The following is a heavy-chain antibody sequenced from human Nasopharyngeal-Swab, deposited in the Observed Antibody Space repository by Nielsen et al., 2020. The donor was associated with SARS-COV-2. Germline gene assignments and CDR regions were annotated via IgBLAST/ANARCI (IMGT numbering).Heavy chain of an antibody. J-gene: IGHJ4*02. D-gene: IGHD2-21*02. CDR2: TSHDESHK. V-gene: IGHV3-30*03. CDR3: ATFSLLNDY. Sequence: GESLKISCAASGFSFSTSDMHWVRQAPGKGLEWVAVTSHDESHKYYAGSVHGRFTISRDNSKNTLYLQMNSLRAEDTAVYYCATFSLLNDYWGQGTLVTVSS. CDR1: GFSFSTSD.